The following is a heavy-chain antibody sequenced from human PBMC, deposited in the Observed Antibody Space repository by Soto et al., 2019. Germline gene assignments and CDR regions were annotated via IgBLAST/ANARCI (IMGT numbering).Heavy chain of an antibody. CDR3: ARTCSGGTCSFDY. CDR2: TSGSGGST. Sequence: GGSLRLSCAASGFTFSNYAMSWVRQAPGKGLEWVSATSGSGGSTYYADSVKGRFTISRDNSENTLHLQMNSLRAEDTAVYYCARTCSGGTCSFDYWGQGTLVTVSS. J-gene: IGHJ4*02. CDR1: GFTFSNYA. V-gene: IGHV3-23*01. D-gene: IGHD2-15*01.